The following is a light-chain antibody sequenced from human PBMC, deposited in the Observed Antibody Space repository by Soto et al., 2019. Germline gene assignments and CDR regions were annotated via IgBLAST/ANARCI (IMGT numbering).Light chain of an antibody. CDR3: QQDYISPPT. CDR1: QHLLYSSNNKNY. CDR2: CAS. J-gene: IGKJ3*01. V-gene: IGKV4-1*01. Sequence: DVVMTQSPDSLAVSLGERATINCKSSQHLLYSSNNKNYLAWYQQKPGQPPKLLIYCASTRESVVPDRFSGRVSGTDFTLTLSSLRAEYGAVYSCQQDYISPPTFGPGTKVDVK.